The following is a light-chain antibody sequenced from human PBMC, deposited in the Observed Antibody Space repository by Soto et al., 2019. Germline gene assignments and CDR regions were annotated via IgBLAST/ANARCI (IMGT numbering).Light chain of an antibody. V-gene: IGKV1-6*01. CDR3: LQYYNCPPCT. CDR1: QGIRND. Sequence: AIQMTQSPSSLSASVGDRVTITCRASQGIRNDLGWYQQKPGKAPKLLIYAASSLQSGVPARFNSSGSSTYFTLTISSLQPEDFATYYCLQYYNCPPCTFGQGTKVEIK. J-gene: IGKJ1*01. CDR2: AAS.